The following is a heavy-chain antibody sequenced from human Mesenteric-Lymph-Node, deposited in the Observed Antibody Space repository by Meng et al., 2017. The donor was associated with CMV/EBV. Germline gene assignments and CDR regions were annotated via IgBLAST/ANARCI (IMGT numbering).Heavy chain of an antibody. V-gene: IGHV1-2*02. D-gene: IGHD3-22*01. CDR3: AKVGGFDYDSSGYYGLNS. Sequence: ASVKVSCKASGYTFTSYYMHWVRQAPGQGLEWMGWINPNSGGTNYAQNFQGRVTMTRDTSISTAYMELSRLRSDDTALYYCAKVGGFDYDSSGYYGLNSWGQGTLVTVSS. J-gene: IGHJ4*02. CDR2: INPNSGGT. CDR1: GYTFTSYY.